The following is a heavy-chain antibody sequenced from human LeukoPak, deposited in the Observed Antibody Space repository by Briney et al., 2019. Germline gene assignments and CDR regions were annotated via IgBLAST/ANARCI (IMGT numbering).Heavy chain of an antibody. D-gene: IGHD3-3*01. CDR2: ISPSSDTI. CDR1: GFTFSSYS. V-gene: IGHV3-48*04. Sequence: GGPLRLSCAASGFTFSSYSMNWVRQAPGKGPEWISYISPSSDTIKYADSVRGRFTISRDNAKNSLYLQVNSLRAEDTAVYYCAKDGGFWSGYGPPYFDYWGQGNLVTVSS. CDR3: AKDGGFWSGYGPPYFDY. J-gene: IGHJ4*02.